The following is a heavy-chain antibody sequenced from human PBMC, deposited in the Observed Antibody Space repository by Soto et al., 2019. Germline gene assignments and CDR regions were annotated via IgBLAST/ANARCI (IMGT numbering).Heavy chain of an antibody. CDR3: ARDFDSSGYYGPVGAFDI. V-gene: IGHV3-21*03. CDR1: RSTFSSYT. Sequence: GSLRLSCSASRSTFSSYTMNWVRQAPGKGLEWVSSISSSTTYIYYADSVKGRFTISRDNAKNSLYLQVNSLRAEDTAVYYCARDFDSSGYYGPVGAFDIWGQGTMVTVSS. D-gene: IGHD3-22*01. CDR2: ISSSTTYI. J-gene: IGHJ3*02.